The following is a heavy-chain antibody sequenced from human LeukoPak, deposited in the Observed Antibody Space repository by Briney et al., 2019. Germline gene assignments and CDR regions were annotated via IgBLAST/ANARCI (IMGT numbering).Heavy chain of an antibody. CDR1: GYTFTGYY. CDR3: ATSWDHNDYGDY. V-gene: IGHV1-2*02. CDR2: INPNSGGT. D-gene: IGHD1-26*01. J-gene: IGHJ4*02. Sequence: VASVKVSCKASGYTFTGYYMHWVRQAPGQGLEWMGWINPNSGGTNYAQKFQGRVTMTRDTSISTAYMELSRLRSDDTAVYYRATSWDHNDYGDYWGQGTLVTVSS.